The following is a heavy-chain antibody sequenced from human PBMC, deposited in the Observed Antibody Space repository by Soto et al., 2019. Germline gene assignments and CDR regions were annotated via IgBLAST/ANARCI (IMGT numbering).Heavy chain of an antibody. CDR2: ISDDGRNK. CDR3: AKGGGYSYGTNDAFDI. Sequence: QVQLVESGGGVVQPGRSLRLSCEASGFTFRTYGMHWVRQAPGKGPEWVAVISDDGRNKYNIASVEGRFTISRDNSKNRLYLQMNSLRTEDTAVYYCAKGGGYSYGTNDAFDIWGQGTMVIVSS. CDR1: GFTFRTYG. V-gene: IGHV3-30*18. J-gene: IGHJ3*02. D-gene: IGHD5-12*01.